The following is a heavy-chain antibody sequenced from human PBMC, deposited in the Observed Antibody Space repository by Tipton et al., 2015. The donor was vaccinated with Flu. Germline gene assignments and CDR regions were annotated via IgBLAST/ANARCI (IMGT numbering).Heavy chain of an antibody. V-gene: IGHV4-39*01. CDR2: ICYYGNT. J-gene: IGHJ6*02. CDR1: GGSIVDSSYY. Sequence: TLSLTCSVSGGSIVDSSYYWDWIRQPPGKGLEWIGSICYYGNTYYNPSLKSRVTISVDTSKNQFSLKLSSVTAADTAVYYCARRGGGYQYLYGMDVWGQGTTVSVSS. CDR3: ARRGGGYQYLYGMDV. D-gene: IGHD2-2*01.